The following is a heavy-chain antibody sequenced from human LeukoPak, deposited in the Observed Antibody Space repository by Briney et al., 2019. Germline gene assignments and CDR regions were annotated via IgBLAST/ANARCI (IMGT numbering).Heavy chain of an antibody. D-gene: IGHD6-13*01. Sequence: GGSLRLSCAASGFTFSSYAMHWVRQAPGKGLEWVAVISYDGSNKYYADSVKGRFTISRDNSKNTLYLQMNSLRAEDTAVYYCARGVAAAGTVAGWFDPWGQGTLVTVSS. CDR1: GFTFSSYA. CDR2: ISYDGSNK. V-gene: IGHV3-30-3*01. CDR3: ARGVAAAGTVAGWFDP. J-gene: IGHJ5*02.